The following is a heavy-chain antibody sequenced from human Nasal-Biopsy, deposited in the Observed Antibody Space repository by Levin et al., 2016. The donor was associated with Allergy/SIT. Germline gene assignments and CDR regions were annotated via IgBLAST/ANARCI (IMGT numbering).Heavy chain of an antibody. V-gene: IGHV1-69*02. Sequence: SVKVSCKASGGTFIRYTLSWVRQAPGQGLEWMGRIIPNLDKIDYAQNFQGRVTISADKSTSTAHMELSSLTSDDTAVYYCVTYYYDNSGSHPRRFDYWGQGTLVTVSS. CDR1: GGTFIRYT. D-gene: IGHD3-22*01. J-gene: IGHJ4*02. CDR3: VTYYYDNSGSHPRRFDY. CDR2: IIPNLDKI.